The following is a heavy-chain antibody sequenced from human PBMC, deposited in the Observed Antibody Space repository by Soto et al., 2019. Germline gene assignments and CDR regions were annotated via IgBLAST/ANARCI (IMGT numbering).Heavy chain of an antibody. D-gene: IGHD3-10*01. J-gene: IGHJ6*04. Sequence: EVQLVESGGGLVQPGGSLRLSCAASGFTLSGRAMHWVRQAPGKGLVWVSGIDNAGTDSTYADSVKGRFTSSRDNAKNMLYLQMNSLRVEDTAVYYCARGWFGQDVWGKGTTVNVSS. V-gene: IGHV3-74*01. CDR3: ARGWFGQDV. CDR1: GFTLSGRA. CDR2: IDNAGTDS.